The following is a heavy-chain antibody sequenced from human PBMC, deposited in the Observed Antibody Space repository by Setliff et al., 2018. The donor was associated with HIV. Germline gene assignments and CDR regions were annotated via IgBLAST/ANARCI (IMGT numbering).Heavy chain of an antibody. Sequence: PLETLSLTCTVSGGSITPHYWSWIRQPPGKGLEWIGLIYYSGGGTYYADSVKGRFTISRDSSRNTLYLQLTSLRVEDTAVYHCAGGSGSYPKPFDPWGQGTLVTVSS. CDR3: AGGSGSYPKPFDP. V-gene: IGHV3-66*01. CDR2: IYYSGGGT. D-gene: IGHD3-10*01. J-gene: IGHJ5*02. CDR1: GGSITPHY.